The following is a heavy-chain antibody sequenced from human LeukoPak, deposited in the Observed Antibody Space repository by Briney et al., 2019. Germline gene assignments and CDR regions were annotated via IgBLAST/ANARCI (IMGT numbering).Heavy chain of an antibody. V-gene: IGHV3-21*01. CDR2: ISSSSSYI. Sequence: GGPLRLSCAASGFTFSSYSMNWVRQAPGKGLEWVSSISSSSSYIYYADSVKGRFTISRDNAKNSLYLQMNSLRAEDTAVYYCARDVWSGAYGMDVWGQGTTVTVSS. D-gene: IGHD3-3*01. CDR1: GFTFSSYS. CDR3: ARDVWSGAYGMDV. J-gene: IGHJ6*02.